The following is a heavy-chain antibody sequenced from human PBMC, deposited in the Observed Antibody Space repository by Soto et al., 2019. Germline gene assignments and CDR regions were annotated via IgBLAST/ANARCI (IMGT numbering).Heavy chain of an antibody. CDR3: ASDRGDGLVG. D-gene: IGHD3-10*01. CDR2: SIPLFGKT. Sequence: QVQLVQSGAEVKKPGSSVKVSCKASGGTFSSHGFNWVRQAPGQGLEWIGGSIPLFGKTNNTQKIQDRITINADDSTTTDYMTLVGLTSQDTAVHYCASDRGDGLVGWGQGTLVPVSS. CDR1: GGTFSSHG. V-gene: IGHV1-69*12. J-gene: IGHJ4*02.